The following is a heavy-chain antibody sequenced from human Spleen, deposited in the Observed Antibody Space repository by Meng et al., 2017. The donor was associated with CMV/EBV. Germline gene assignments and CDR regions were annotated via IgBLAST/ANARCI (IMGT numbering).Heavy chain of an antibody. CDR1: GDSVSSKSAA. Sequence: QGQLLQPGPGLVQPPQTLSLPCAISGDSVSSKSAARNWTRQCPSRGLEWLGRTYYRSKWYHDYAVSVKSRLTINPDTSKNQFSLQLNSVTPEDTAVYYCARDHLGFDYWGQGTLVTVSS. CDR2: TYYRSKWYH. J-gene: IGHJ4*02. V-gene: IGHV6-1*01. CDR3: ARDHLGFDY. D-gene: IGHD7-27*01.